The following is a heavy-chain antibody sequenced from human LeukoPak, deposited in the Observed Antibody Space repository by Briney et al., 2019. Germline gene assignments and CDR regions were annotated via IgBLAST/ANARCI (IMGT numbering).Heavy chain of an antibody. V-gene: IGHV3-48*02. CDR2: ISSSSSTI. Sequence: GGSLRLSCAVSGFTFSSYSMKWVRQAPGKGLEWVSYISSSSSTIYYADSVKGRFTISRDNAKNSLYLQMNSLRDEDTAVYYCARDSIPAAGRDFDYWGQGTLVTVSS. CDR3: ARDSIPAAGRDFDY. D-gene: IGHD6-13*01. CDR1: GFTFSSYS. J-gene: IGHJ4*02.